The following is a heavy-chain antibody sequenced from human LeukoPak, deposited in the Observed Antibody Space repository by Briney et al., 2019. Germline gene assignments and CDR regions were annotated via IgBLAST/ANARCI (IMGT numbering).Heavy chain of an antibody. CDR2: IYYSGST. D-gene: IGHD6-6*01. J-gene: IGHJ4*02. V-gene: IGHV4-59*12. CDR3: ARVAARDRVFDY. Sequence: SETLSLTCTVSGGSISSYYWSWIRQPPGKGLEWIGYIYYSGSTNYNPSLKSRVTISVDTSKNQFSLKLSSVTAADTAVYYCARVAARDRVFDYWGQGTLVTVSS. CDR1: GGSISSYY.